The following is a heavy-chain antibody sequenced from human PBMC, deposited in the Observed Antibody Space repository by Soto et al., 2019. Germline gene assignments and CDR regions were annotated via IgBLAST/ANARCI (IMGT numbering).Heavy chain of an antibody. CDR3: ARGPDYEGYFDY. CDR1: GGTFSNYA. D-gene: IGHD3-22*01. V-gene: IGHV1-69*12. J-gene: IGHJ4*02. Sequence: QVRLVQSGAEVKKPGSSVKVSCKASGGTFSNYAISWVRQAPGQGLEWMGVIILPFGTPNYAQKFQGSVTISADESMTTVYMEVSGLRSEYTAVYYCARGPDYEGYFDYWGRGTLVTVSS. CDR2: IILPFGTP.